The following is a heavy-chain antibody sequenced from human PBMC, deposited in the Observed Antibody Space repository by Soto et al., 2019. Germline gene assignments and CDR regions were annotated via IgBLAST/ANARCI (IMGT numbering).Heavy chain of an antibody. V-gene: IGHV3-15*01. J-gene: IGHJ4*02. CDR3: TTVIGSSWYAWVRDY. D-gene: IGHD6-13*01. CDR2: IKSKTDGGTT. Sequence: PGGSLRLSCAASGFTFSNAWMSWVRQAPGKGLEWVGRIKSKTDGGTTDYAAPVKGRFTISRDDSKNTLYLQMNSLKTEDTAVYYCTTVIGSSWYAWVRDYWGQGTLVTVSS. CDR1: GFTFSNAW.